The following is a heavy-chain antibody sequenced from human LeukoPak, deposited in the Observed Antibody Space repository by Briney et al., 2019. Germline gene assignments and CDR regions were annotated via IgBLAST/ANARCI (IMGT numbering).Heavy chain of an antibody. J-gene: IGHJ4*02. CDR1: GGSISSGGYY. CDR2: IYHSGST. CDR3: AREGSCSSTSCYPDY. D-gene: IGHD2-2*01. Sequence: PSETLSLTCTVSGGSISSGGYYWSWIRQPPGKGLEWIGYIYHSGSTYYNPSLKSRVTISVDRSKNQFSLKLNSVTAADTAVYYCAREGSCSSTSCYPDYWGQGTLVTVSS. V-gene: IGHV4-30-2*01.